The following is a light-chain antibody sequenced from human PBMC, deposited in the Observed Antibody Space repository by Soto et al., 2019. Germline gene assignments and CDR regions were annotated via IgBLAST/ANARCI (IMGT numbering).Light chain of an antibody. V-gene: IGKV3-11*01. CDR1: QSLSSY. CDR2: DAS. CDR3: QQRAGWPPT. Sequence: EIGLTQSPATVSLSPGERATLSCWASQSLSSYLAWYQQKPGQAPRLLIYDASNRANGIPARFTGSGSGTDFTLTISSLEPEDFAVYFCQQRAGWPPTFGGGTKVDIK. J-gene: IGKJ4*01.